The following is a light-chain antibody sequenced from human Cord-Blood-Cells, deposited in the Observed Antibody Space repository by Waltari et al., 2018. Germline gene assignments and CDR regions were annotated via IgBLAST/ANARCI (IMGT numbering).Light chain of an antibody. CDR2: GAS. Sequence: EIVLTQSQGTLSLSPGERATLSCRASQSVSSSYLAWYQQKPGQAPRLLIYGASSRATSIPERFSSSASVTECSLTISILEPENSAAYYFQQDGSSPTFDQVTRLEIK. CDR3: QQDGSSPT. CDR1: QSVSSSY. V-gene: IGKV3-20*01. J-gene: IGKJ5*01.